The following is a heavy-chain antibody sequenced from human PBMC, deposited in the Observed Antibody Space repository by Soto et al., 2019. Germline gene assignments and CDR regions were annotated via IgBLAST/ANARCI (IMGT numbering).Heavy chain of an antibody. V-gene: IGHV3-21*01. CDR3: VRAIRGYTKVTFDH. Sequence: PGGSLRLSCAASGFTFSTYTLAWVRQAPGKGLEWVSSIRSNSTYRFYADSVKGRFIISRDNAKLSLYLQMNRLRAEDTAVYYCVRAIRGYTKVTFDHWGQGTLVTVSS. CDR1: GFTFSTYT. CDR2: IRSNSTYR. J-gene: IGHJ4*02. D-gene: IGHD5-12*01.